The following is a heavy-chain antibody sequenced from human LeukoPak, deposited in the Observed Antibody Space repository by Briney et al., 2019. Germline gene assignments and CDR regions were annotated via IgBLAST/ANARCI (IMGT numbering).Heavy chain of an antibody. CDR1: GYRFTDYY. Sequence: ASLKVSCKASGYRFTDYYVHWVRQAPGQGLEWMGRVSRDSGGINYAQKLQGRVTMTTDTTISTAYMQLSRLRSDDTAVYYWARSFNSRSTSCWGQGTRVTVSS. CDR2: VSRDSGGI. V-gene: IGHV1-2*02. CDR3: ARSFNSRSTSC. D-gene: IGHD6-13*01. J-gene: IGHJ4*02.